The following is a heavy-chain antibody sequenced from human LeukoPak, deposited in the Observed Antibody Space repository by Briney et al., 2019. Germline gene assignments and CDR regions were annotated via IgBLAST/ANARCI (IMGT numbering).Heavy chain of an antibody. CDR2: ISSSSSTI. Sequence: GGSLRLSCAASGFTFSRYSMNWVRQAPGKGLEWVSYISSSSSTIYYADSVKGRFTISRDNSKNTVYLQVNSLRAEDTAVYYCAKTSGWPYYFDYWGQGTLVTVSS. CDR1: GFTFSRYS. V-gene: IGHV3-48*01. J-gene: IGHJ4*02. D-gene: IGHD6-19*01. CDR3: AKTSGWPYYFDY.